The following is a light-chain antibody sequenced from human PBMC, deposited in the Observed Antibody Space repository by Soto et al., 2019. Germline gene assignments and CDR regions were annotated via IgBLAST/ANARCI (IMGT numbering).Light chain of an antibody. J-gene: IGLJ1*01. Sequence: QSALTQPPSASGSLGQSVTISCTGTSSDIGTYDYVSLYQQHPGRAPKLIIFEVSKRPLGVPDRFSGSKSGNTASLIVSGLQPDDEAEYHCTSYTGDDFTFVFGTGTKLNVL. CDR3: TSYTGDDFTFV. CDR2: EVS. V-gene: IGLV2-8*01. CDR1: SSDIGTYDY.